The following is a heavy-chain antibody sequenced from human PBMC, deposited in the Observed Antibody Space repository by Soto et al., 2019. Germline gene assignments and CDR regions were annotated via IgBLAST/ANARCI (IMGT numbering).Heavy chain of an antibody. CDR2: IIPIFGTA. J-gene: IGHJ3*02. Sequence: SVKVSCKASGGTFSSCAISWVRQAPGQGLEWMGGIIPIFGTANYAQKFQGRVTITADESTSAAYMELSSLRSEDTAVYYCARVRNLVGADPPDAFDIWGQGTMVTVSS. D-gene: IGHD1-26*01. CDR1: GGTFSSCA. CDR3: ARVRNLVGADPPDAFDI. V-gene: IGHV1-69*13.